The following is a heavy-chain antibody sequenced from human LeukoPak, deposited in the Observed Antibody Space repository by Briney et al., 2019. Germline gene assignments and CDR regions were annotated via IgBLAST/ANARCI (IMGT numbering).Heavy chain of an antibody. CDR3: ARDLYYGSGSYSPLDY. D-gene: IGHD3-10*01. J-gene: IGHJ4*02. V-gene: IGHV3-74*01. CDR1: GFTFSSYG. Sequence: PGGSLRLSCAASGFTFSSYGMSWVRQAPGKGLEWVSAISGSDGSSTSYADSVKGRFTISRDNAENTLYLQMNSLRAEDTAVYYCARDLYYGSGSYSPLDYWGQGTLVTVSS. CDR2: ISGSDGSST.